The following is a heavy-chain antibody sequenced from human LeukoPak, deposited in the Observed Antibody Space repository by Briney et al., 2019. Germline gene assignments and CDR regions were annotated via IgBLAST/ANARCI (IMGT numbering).Heavy chain of an antibody. D-gene: IGHD6-13*01. V-gene: IGHV1-2*02. CDR3: VWGGVVAAAGMYYFDY. CDR1: GYTFTEYY. J-gene: IGHJ4*02. CDR2: VNPHSGGT. Sequence: GASVKVSCKTSGYTFTEYYIHWVRQAPGHGLEWMGWVNPHSGGTNFAQSFRGRVTLTRDTSVTTAYMELNRLESDDTAVYYCVWGGVVAAAGMYYFDYWGQGTLVTVSS.